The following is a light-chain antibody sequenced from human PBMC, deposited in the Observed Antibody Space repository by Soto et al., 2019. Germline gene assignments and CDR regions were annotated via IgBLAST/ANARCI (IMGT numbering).Light chain of an antibody. CDR2: DAS. CDR1: QRVSSY. CDR3: EQRSNGPPVT. Sequence: EIVLTQSPATLSLSPGERATLSYRASQRVSSYLAWYQQKPGQDPRLLSYDASNRATGIPARFSGSGSGTDYTLIISCPEPEDFAVYYCEQRSNGPPVTFGGGTEVEIK. J-gene: IGKJ4*01. V-gene: IGKV3-11*01.